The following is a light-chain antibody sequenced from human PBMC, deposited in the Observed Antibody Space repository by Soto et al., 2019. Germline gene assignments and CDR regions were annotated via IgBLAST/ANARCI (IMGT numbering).Light chain of an antibody. V-gene: IGKV3-20*01. CDR2: GAS. Sequence: EIVLTQSPGTLSLSPGERATLSCRASQSVSSGYLAWYQQKPGQAPRLLLYGASNRAAGIPDRFSGSGSGTDFTLTISRLEPEDVAVYSCQQYGTSPYTFGQGTKLEIK. CDR3: QQYGTSPYT. CDR1: QSVSSGY. J-gene: IGKJ2*01.